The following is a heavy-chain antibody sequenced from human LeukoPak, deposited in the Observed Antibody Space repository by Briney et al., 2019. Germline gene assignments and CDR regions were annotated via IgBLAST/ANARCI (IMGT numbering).Heavy chain of an antibody. CDR2: ISSSGGST. Sequence: GWSLRLSCAASGFTFSTYAMSWVRQAPGKGLEWVSAISSSGGSTYYADSVKGRFTISRDNSKNTLYLQMNSLRAEDTAVYYCATRRYDSSGFDHWGQGTLVTVSS. J-gene: IGHJ4*02. D-gene: IGHD3-22*01. V-gene: IGHV3-23*01. CDR1: GFTFSTYA. CDR3: ATRRYDSSGFDH.